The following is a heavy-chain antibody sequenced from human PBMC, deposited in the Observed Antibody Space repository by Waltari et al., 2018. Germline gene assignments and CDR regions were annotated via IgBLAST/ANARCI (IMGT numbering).Heavy chain of an antibody. V-gene: IGHV4-38-2*01. J-gene: IGHJ4*02. D-gene: IGHD6-19*01. CDR1: GYSISSGYY. Sequence: QVQLQESGPGLVKPSETLSLTCAVSGYSISSGYYWGWIRQPPGKGLEWIGSIHHSGSTYYNPSLKSRVTISVDTSKNQFSLKLSSVTAADTAVYYCARHESSGWWLSYFDYWGQGTLVTVSS. CDR2: IHHSGST. CDR3: ARHESSGWWLSYFDY.